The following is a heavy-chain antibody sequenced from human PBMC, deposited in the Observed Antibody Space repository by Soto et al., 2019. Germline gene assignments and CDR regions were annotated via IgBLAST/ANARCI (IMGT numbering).Heavy chain of an antibody. Sequence: GESLKISCAASGFTFSSYGMHWVRQAPGKGLEWVAVIWYDGSNKYYADSVKGRFTISRDNSKNTLYLQMNSLRAEDTAVYYCARYDFWSGYAFDIWGQGTMVTVSS. CDR3: ARYDFWSGYAFDI. D-gene: IGHD3-3*01. V-gene: IGHV3-33*08. CDR1: GFTFSSYG. J-gene: IGHJ3*02. CDR2: IWYDGSNK.